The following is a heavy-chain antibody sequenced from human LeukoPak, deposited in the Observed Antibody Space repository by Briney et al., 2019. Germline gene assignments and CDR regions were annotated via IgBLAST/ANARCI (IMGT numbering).Heavy chain of an antibody. J-gene: IGHJ6*02. CDR1: GGTFSSYA. Sequence: ASVKVSCKASGGTFSSYAISWVRQAPGQGLEWMGRIIPILGIANYAQEFQGRVTITADKSTSTAYMELSSLRSEDTAVYYCARGCSSTSCYYYYYGMDVWGQGTTVTVSS. V-gene: IGHV1-69*04. CDR2: IIPILGIA. D-gene: IGHD2-2*01. CDR3: ARGCSSTSCYYYYYGMDV.